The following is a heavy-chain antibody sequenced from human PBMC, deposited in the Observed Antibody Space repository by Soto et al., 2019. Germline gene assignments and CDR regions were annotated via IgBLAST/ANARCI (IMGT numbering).Heavy chain of an antibody. Sequence: EVQLVESGGGLVQPGGSLRLSCAASGFTFSSYWMHWVRQAPGKGLVWVSRINSDGSTTTYADSVKGRFTISRDNAKNTLYLQMNSLRAEDTPVYYCVRVPTGGYAFSLDDYWGQGTPVTVSS. J-gene: IGHJ4*02. CDR3: VRVPTGGYAFSLDDY. CDR2: INSDGSTT. V-gene: IGHV3-74*01. CDR1: GFTFSSYW. D-gene: IGHD5-12*01.